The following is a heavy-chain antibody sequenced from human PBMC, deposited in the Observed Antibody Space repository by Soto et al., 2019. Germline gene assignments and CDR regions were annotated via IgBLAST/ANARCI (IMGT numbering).Heavy chain of an antibody. J-gene: IGHJ4*02. D-gene: IGHD5-12*01. CDR3: AGGTDGKKVAY. Sequence: QVQLQESGPGLVKSSETLSLTCTVSGGSVSSEHYYWNWIRQPPVKGLEWIGYFYYTGSTNYNPSLESRLTMSVDMSKNHFSLKLSSVTAADTAVYYCAGGTDGKKVAYWGQGTLVTVSS. CDR1: GGSVSSEHYY. CDR2: FYYTGST. V-gene: IGHV4-61*03.